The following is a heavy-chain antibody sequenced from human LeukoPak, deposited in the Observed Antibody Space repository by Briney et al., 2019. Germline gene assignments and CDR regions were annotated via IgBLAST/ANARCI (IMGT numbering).Heavy chain of an antibody. D-gene: IGHD1-1*01. V-gene: IGHV1-69*01. CDR3: ARVSPTGTSADY. Sequence: GSSVKVSFKASGGTFISYAISWVRQAPGQGLEWMGGIIPIFGTANYPQKFHGRVTITADESTSKHYMDLSSLRSEETAVYYCARVSPTGTSADYWGEGTLVTVSS. CDR1: GGTFISYA. J-gene: IGHJ4*02. CDR2: IIPIFGTA.